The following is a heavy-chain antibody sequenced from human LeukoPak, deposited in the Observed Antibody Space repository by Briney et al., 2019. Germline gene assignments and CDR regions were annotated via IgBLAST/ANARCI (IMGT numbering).Heavy chain of an antibody. Sequence: SETLSLTCTVSGGSISSYYWSWIRQPPGKGLEWIGYMSYSGSSSYNPSLRSRVTISVDASKKQFSLRLSSVTAADTAVYYCARDGYSDSSGYDYPPSVWGQGTLVTVSS. CDR3: ARDGYSDSSGYDYPPSV. CDR1: GGSISSYY. D-gene: IGHD3-22*01. V-gene: IGHV4-59*01. CDR2: MSYSGSS. J-gene: IGHJ4*02.